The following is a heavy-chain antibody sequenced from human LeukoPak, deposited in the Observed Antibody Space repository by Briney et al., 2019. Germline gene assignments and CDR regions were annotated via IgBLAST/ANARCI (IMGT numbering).Heavy chain of an antibody. CDR1: GFTFSSYS. Sequence: PGGSLRLSCAASGFTFSSYSMNWVRQAPGKGLEWVSYISSSSSTKYYADSVKGRFTISRDNSKNTLYLQMNSLRAEDTAVYYCARAQDSYFDYWGQGTLVTVSS. V-gene: IGHV3-48*01. CDR2: ISSSSSTK. CDR3: ARAQDSYFDY. J-gene: IGHJ4*02.